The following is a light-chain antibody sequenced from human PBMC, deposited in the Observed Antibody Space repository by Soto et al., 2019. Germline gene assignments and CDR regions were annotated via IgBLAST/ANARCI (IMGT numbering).Light chain of an antibody. CDR3: LRYGDSPPAYT. V-gene: IGKV3-20*01. J-gene: IGKJ2*01. CDR2: AAS. CDR1: QSVSSRN. Sequence: EIVLTQSPGTVSLSPGERATLSCRASQSVSSRNVAWYRQKPGQAPSLLIFAASNRATGIPDRFSGSGSGTDFTLTISRLEPEDCAVYYCLRYGDSPPAYTFGQGTKL.